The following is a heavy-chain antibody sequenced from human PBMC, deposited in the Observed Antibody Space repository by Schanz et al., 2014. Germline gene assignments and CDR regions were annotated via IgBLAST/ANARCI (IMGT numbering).Heavy chain of an antibody. J-gene: IGHJ4*02. CDR2: VSSDGNND. D-gene: IGHD5-12*01. CDR1: GFTFSSYG. CDR3: ARDFHGYGPHLDY. Sequence: MQLLESGGGLAQPGGSLRLSCAASGFTFSSYGMHWVRQAPGKGLEWVALVSSDGNNDYYTDSVKGRFTISRDNSKNTLYLQLNSLRAEDTAVYYCARDFHGYGPHLDYWGQGSLVTVSS. V-gene: IGHV3-30*03.